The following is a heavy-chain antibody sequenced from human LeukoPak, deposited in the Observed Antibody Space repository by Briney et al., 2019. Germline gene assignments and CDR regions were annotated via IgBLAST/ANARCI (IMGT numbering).Heavy chain of an antibody. Sequence: GGSLRLSCAASGFTFSSYWMSWVRQAPGKGLEWVANIKQDGSEKYYVDPVKGRFTISRDNVKNSLYLQMNSLRAEDTAVYYCARDVPYSDGTLHYWGQGTLVTVSS. J-gene: IGHJ4*02. D-gene: IGHD5-18*01. V-gene: IGHV3-7*01. CDR1: GFTFSSYW. CDR3: ARDVPYSDGTLHY. CDR2: IKQDGSEK.